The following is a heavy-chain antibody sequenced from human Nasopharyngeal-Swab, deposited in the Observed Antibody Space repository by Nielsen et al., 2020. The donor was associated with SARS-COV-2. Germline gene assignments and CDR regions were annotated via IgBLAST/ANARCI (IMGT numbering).Heavy chain of an antibody. CDR1: GGSFSGYY. D-gene: IGHD1-7*01. Sequence: SETLSLTCAVYGGSFSGYYWSWIRQPPGKGLEWIGEINHSGSTNYNPSLKSRVTISVDTSKNQFSLKLSSVTAADTAVYYCARFPTKTGTISRGGYWGQGTLVTVSS. J-gene: IGHJ4*02. V-gene: IGHV4-34*01. CDR2: INHSGST. CDR3: ARFPTKTGTISRGGY.